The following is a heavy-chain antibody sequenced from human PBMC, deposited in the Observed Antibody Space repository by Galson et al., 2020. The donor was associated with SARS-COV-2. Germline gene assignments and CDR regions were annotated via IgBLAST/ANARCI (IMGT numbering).Heavy chain of an antibody. V-gene: IGHV3-21*01. CDR3: ASGGYTTGWGAFDI. J-gene: IGHJ3*02. CDR2: ISTRSNYI. CDR1: GFSFSTNS. D-gene: IGHD2-8*02. Sequence: KIGGSLRLSCAASGFSFSTNSVNWVRQAPGKGLEWVSYISTRSNYIYYADSVKGRFTISRDNAKNSLLLQMNSLRVEDTAVYYCASGGYTTGWGAFDIWGQGTKVTVSS.